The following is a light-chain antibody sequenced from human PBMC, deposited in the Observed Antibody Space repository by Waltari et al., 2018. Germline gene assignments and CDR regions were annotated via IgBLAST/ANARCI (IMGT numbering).Light chain of an antibody. CDR2: HAS. CDR1: QTIGLS. V-gene: IGKV3-15*01. Sequence: TVVTQSPATLSVSPGERATLSCRTSQTIGLSLAWYQQKPGQAPRLLISHASTRANGIAARFSGSGSESEFTLNISSLQSEDVALYYGQQYNNRPPGTFGQGTRVEI. J-gene: IGKJ1*01. CDR3: QQYNNRPPGT.